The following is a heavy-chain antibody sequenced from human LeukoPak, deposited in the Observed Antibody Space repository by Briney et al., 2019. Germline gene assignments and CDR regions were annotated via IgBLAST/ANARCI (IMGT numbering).Heavy chain of an antibody. V-gene: IGHV3-48*02. D-gene: IGHD6-19*01. CDR2: ITSGGRNI. Sequence: PGGSLRLSCSASGFTFSTYTMNWVRQAPGKGLEWLSHITSGGRNIYYTDSVKGRFTISRDNAKNSLYLQMNSLRDEDTAVYYCASSSGWSRFDYWGQGTLVTVSS. CDR1: GFTFSTYT. J-gene: IGHJ4*02. CDR3: ASSSGWSRFDY.